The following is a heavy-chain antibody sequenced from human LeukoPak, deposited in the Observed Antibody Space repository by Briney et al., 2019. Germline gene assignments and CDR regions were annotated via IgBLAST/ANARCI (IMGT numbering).Heavy chain of an antibody. V-gene: IGHV5-51*01. CDR3: ARLSDYDFWSGYYGY. Sequence: GESLKISCKGSGYSFTSYWIGWVRQMPGKGLEWVGIIYPGDSDTRYSPSFQGQVTISADKSISTAYLQWSSLKASDTAMYYCARLSDYDFWSGYYGYWGQGTLVTVSS. D-gene: IGHD3-3*01. J-gene: IGHJ4*02. CDR1: GYSFTSYW. CDR2: IYPGDSDT.